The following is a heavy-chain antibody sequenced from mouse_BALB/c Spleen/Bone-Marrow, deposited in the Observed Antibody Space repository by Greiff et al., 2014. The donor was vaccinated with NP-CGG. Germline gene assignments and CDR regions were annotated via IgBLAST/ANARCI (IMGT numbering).Heavy chain of an antibody. CDR2: IDPANGNT. Sequence: VQLQQPGAELVKPGASVKLSCTASGFNIKDTYMHWVKQRPEQGLEWIGRIDPANGNTKYNPKFQDKATLTSDKSSSTAYLQLSSLTSGDTAVYYCVSWEDYWGQGTTLTVSS. V-gene: IGHV14-3*02. CDR3: VSWEDY. D-gene: IGHD4-1*01. CDR1: GFNIKDTY. J-gene: IGHJ2*01.